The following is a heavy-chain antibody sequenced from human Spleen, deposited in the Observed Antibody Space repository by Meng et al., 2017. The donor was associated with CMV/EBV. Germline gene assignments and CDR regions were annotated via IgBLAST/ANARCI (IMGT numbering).Heavy chain of an antibody. D-gene: IGHD2-2*01. CDR1: GFTFSSFW. CDR3: ARAIVVVPAAPMDV. J-gene: IGHJ6*02. Sequence: GGSLRLSCAASGFTFSSFWMTWVRQAPGKGLKWVAYIKQDGSENYYVDSVKGRFTISRDNAKNSLYLQMNSLRAEDTAVYYCARAIVVVPAAPMDVWGQGTTVTVSS. V-gene: IGHV3-7*01. CDR2: IKQDGSEN.